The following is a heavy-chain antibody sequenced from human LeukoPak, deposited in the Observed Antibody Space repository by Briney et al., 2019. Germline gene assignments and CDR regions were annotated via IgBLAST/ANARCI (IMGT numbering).Heavy chain of an antibody. CDR3: ARHVAILTGYSDAFDI. V-gene: IGHV4-59*08. Sequence: SETLSLTCTVSGVSISSYYWSWIRQPPGKGLEWIGYIYYSGSTNYNPSLKSRVTISVDTSKNQFSLKLSSVTAADTAVYYCARHVAILTGYSDAFDIWGQGTMVTVSS. J-gene: IGHJ3*02. CDR2: IYYSGST. CDR1: GVSISSYY. D-gene: IGHD3-9*01.